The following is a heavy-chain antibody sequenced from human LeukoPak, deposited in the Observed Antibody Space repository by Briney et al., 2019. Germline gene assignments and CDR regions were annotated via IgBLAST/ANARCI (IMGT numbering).Heavy chain of an antibody. V-gene: IGHV3-7*01. CDR3: ARDHPIVGATKGAAFDI. Sequence: GGSLRLSCAASGFTFSDYYMTWIRQAPGKGLEWVANIKQDGSEKYYVDSVKGRFTISRDNAKNSLYLQMNSLRAEDTAVYYCARDHPIVGATKGAAFDIWGQGTMVTVSS. D-gene: IGHD1-26*01. CDR1: GFTFSDYY. J-gene: IGHJ3*02. CDR2: IKQDGSEK.